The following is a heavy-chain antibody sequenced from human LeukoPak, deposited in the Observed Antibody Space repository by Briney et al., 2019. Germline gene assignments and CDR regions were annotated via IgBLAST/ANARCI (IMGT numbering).Heavy chain of an antibody. CDR1: GFTFSSYA. J-gene: IGHJ6*02. V-gene: IGHV3-30-3*01. D-gene: IGHD6-19*01. CDR3: VRRNFRGWDGMDV. CDR2: ISYDGSNK. Sequence: PGRSLRLSCAASGFTFSSYAMHWVRQAPGKGLEWVAVISYDGSNKYYADSVKGRFTVSRDNSKNILFLQMNSLTAEDTAVYYCVRRNFRGWDGMDVWGQGTTVTVSS.